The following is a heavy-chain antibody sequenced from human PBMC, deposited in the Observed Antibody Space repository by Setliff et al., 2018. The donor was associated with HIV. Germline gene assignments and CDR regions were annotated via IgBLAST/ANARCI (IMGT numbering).Heavy chain of an antibody. CDR3: AGGDSRGLLHFYM. CDR2: LNPKTGGT. Sequence: ASVKVSCKASGYTFTGYYMHWVRQAPGQGLEWMGWLNPKTGGTNFAQEFQGRVTMTGDTSISTAYMELSRLTSDDTAVYYCAGGDSRGLLHFYMWGQGTMVTVSS. D-gene: IGHD3-22*01. V-gene: IGHV1-2*02. CDR1: GYTFTGYY. J-gene: IGHJ3*02.